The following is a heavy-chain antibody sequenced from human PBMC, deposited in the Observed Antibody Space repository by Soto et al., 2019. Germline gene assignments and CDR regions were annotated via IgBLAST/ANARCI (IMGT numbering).Heavy chain of an antibody. D-gene: IGHD5-12*01. CDR1: GFTFSSYA. V-gene: IGHV3-23*01. CDR2: IRGSGGST. J-gene: IGHJ4*02. CDR3: ANGRDGYNFEN. Sequence: GGSLRLSCAASGFTFSSYAMSWVRQAPETGLEWVSSIRGSGGSTYYADSVKGRFIISRDNSNNTLYLQVNSLRAEETAVYYWANGRDGYNFENWGQGTLVTVSS.